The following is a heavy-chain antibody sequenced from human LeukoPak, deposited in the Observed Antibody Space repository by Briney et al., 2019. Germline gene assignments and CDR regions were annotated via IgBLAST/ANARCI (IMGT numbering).Heavy chain of an antibody. J-gene: IGHJ4*02. CDR1: GYTFTGYY. CDR3: AREARSGWSYYFDY. V-gene: IGHV1-2*02. Sequence: GASVKVSCKASGYTFTGYYMHWVRQAPGQALEWMGWINPNSGGTNYAQKFQGRVTRTRDTSISTAYMELSRLRADDTAVYDCAREARSGWSYYFDYWGQGTLVSVSS. CDR2: INPNSGGT. D-gene: IGHD6-19*01.